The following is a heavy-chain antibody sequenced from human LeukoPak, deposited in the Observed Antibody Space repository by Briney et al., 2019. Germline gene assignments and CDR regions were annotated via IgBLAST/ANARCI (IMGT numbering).Heavy chain of an antibody. CDR2: ISGSGVST. CDR1: GFTFRSYA. V-gene: IGHV3-23*01. D-gene: IGHD4-17*01. J-gene: IGHJ3*02. CDR3: AKDRSDYGGYPPGAFDI. Sequence: GGSLRLSCAASGFTFRSYAMSWVSQAPGKGLEWVSAISGSGVSTYYADSVEGRFTISRDNSKNTLYLQMNSLRAEDTAVYYCAKDRSDYGGYPPGAFDIWGQGTMVTVSS.